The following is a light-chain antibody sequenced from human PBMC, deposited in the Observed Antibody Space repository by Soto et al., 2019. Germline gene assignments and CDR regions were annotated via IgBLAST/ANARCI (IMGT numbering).Light chain of an antibody. Sequence: ETVLTQSPGTLSLSPGERATLSCRASQTIRRNYLAWYRQTPGQAPRLLIYGASNRATGIADRFSGSGSGTGFTLIISRLEPEDFALYYCQQYGSAPWTFGQGTKVEIK. J-gene: IGKJ1*01. CDR2: GAS. CDR3: QQYGSAPWT. CDR1: QTIRRNY. V-gene: IGKV3-20*01.